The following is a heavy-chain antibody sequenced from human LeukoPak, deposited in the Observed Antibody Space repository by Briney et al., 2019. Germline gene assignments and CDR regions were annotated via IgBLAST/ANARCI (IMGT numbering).Heavy chain of an antibody. D-gene: IGHD3-22*01. Sequence: GASVKVSCKASGYTFTGYFIHWVRQAPGQGLEWMGSINPSSGATNYAQNFQGRVTLTREMSISTAYMEVSRLLSDDTAVYYCARVTYDRSGYYNGIPYWGQGTLVIVSS. CDR3: ARVTYDRSGYYNGIPY. CDR2: INPSSGAT. V-gene: IGHV1-2*02. J-gene: IGHJ4*02. CDR1: GYTFTGYF.